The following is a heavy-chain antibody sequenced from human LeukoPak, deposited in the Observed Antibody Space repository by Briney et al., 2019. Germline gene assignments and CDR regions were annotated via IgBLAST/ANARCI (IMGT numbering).Heavy chain of an antibody. D-gene: IGHD4-11*01. J-gene: IGHJ6*03. V-gene: IGHV1-8*03. CDR2: MNPNSGNT. CDR1: GYTFINYD. Sequence: GASVKVSCEASGYTFINYDINWVRQATGQGLEWMGWMNPNSGNTGYAQKFRGRVTITSDTSISTAYMELSSLRSEDTAVYYCARVADVTTPPYYYYYYMDVWGKGTTVTVSS. CDR3: ARVADVTTPPYYYYYYMDV.